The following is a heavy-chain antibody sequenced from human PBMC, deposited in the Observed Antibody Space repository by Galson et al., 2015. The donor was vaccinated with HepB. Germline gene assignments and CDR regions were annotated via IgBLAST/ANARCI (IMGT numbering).Heavy chain of an antibody. J-gene: IGHJ5*02. D-gene: IGHD5-18*01. CDR1: GYTFTSYG. CDR2: ISAYNGNT. CDR3: ARATAMGGVHWFDP. Sequence: SVKVSCKASGYTFTSYGISWVRQAPGQGLEWMGWISAYNGNTNYAQKLQGRVTMTTDTSTSTAYMELRSLRSDGTAVYYCARATAMGGVHWFDPWGQGTLVTVSS. V-gene: IGHV1-18*04.